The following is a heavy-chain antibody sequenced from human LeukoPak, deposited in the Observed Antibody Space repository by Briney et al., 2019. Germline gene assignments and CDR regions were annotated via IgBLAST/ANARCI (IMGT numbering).Heavy chain of an antibody. CDR2: VKQDGSEK. V-gene: IGHV3-7*01. CDR1: GFTFSNYW. CDR3: ARGSLWFGLDS. J-gene: IGHJ4*02. D-gene: IGHD3-10*01. Sequence: GGSLRLSCAASGFTFSNYWMTWVRQAPGKGLEWVANVKQDGSEKNYVDSLKGRFTISRDNAKNSLYLQMNSLRAGDTAVYYCARGSLWFGLDSWGQGTLVTVSS.